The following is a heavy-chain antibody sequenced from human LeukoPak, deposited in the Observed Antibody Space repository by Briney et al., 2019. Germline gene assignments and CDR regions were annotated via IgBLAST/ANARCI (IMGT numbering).Heavy chain of an antibody. CDR3: ARAEPGYLNRFDP. D-gene: IGHD3-9*01. J-gene: IGHJ5*02. CDR2: INPHSGGS. Sequence: ASVKVSCKASGITFIDYYIHWVRQAPGHGLEWVGWINPHSGGSKYAQKFQGRVTMTRDTSIGTAFMELSSLRSDDTGVYYCARAEPGYLNRFDPRGEGTLVTVSS. CDR1: GITFIDYY. V-gene: IGHV1-2*02.